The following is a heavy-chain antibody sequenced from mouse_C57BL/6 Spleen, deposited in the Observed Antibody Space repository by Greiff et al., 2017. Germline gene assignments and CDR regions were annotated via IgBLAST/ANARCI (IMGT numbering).Heavy chain of an antibody. J-gene: IGHJ2*01. D-gene: IGHD2-3*01. V-gene: IGHV1-55*01. CDR3: ARLGSYDGYYDY. CDR2: IYPGSGST. CDR1: GYTFTSYW. Sequence: QVQLQQPGAELVKPGASVKMSCKASGYTFTSYWITWVKQRPGQGLEWIGDIYPGSGSTNYNEKFKSKATLTVATSSSTAYMQLSSLKSENSAVYYCARLGSYDGYYDYWGQGTTLTVSS.